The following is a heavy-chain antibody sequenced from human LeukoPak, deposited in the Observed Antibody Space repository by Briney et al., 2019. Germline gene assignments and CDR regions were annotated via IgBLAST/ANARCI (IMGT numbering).Heavy chain of an antibody. CDR1: GFTFSNSA. Sequence: SVKVSCKASGFTFSNSAMQWVRQARGQRLEWIGWIVVGSGNTNYAQKFQERVTITRGMSTSTAYMELSSLTSEDTAVYYCARDFAHPPKGGYSSSWYKPLHPFDYWGQGTLVTVSS. J-gene: IGHJ4*02. CDR3: ARDFAHPPKGGYSSSWYKPLHPFDY. V-gene: IGHV1-58*02. CDR2: IVVGSGNT. D-gene: IGHD6-13*01.